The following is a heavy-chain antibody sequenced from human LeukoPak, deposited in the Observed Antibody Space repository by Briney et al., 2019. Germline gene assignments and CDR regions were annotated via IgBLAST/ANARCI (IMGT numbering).Heavy chain of an antibody. J-gene: IGHJ4*02. D-gene: IGHD2-2*01. V-gene: IGHV5-51*01. CDR2: IYPGDSDT. CDR3: ARQRECGSSTSCHFDY. Sequence: KVGESLKISCKGSGYRFTNYWIGWVRQMPGKGLEWMGIIYPGDSDTRYSPSFQGQVTISADKSISTAYLQWSSLKASDTAMYYCARQRECGSSTSCHFDYWGQGTLVTVSS. CDR1: GYRFTNYW.